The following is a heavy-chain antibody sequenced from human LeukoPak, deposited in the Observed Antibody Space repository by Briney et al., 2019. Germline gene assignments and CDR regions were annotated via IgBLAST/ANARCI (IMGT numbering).Heavy chain of an antibody. D-gene: IGHD1-1*01. CDR3: ARVWTEYFDY. CDR1: GGSISSYY. CDR2: IYYSGST. V-gene: IGHV4-59*01. Sequence: SETLSLTCTVSGGSISSYYWSWIRQPPGKGLEWIGYIYYSGSTNYNPSLKSRVTISVDTSKNQFSLKLSSVTAAGTAVYYCARVWTEYFDYWGQGTLVTVSS. J-gene: IGHJ4*02.